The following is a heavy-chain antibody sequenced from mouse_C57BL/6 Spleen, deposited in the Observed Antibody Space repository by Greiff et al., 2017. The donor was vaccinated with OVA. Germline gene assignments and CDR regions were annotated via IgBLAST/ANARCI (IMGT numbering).Heavy chain of an antibody. CDR3: ARSGDGDYFDY. Sequence: VQLQQPGAELVMPGASVKLSCKASGYTFTSYWMHWVKQRPGQGLEWIGEIDPSDSYTNYNQKFKGKSTLTVDKSSSPAYMQLSSLTSEDSAVYYCARSGDGDYFDYWGQGTTLTVSS. V-gene: IGHV1-69*01. CDR1: GYTFTSYW. D-gene: IGHD3-1*01. CDR2: IDPSDSYT. J-gene: IGHJ2*01.